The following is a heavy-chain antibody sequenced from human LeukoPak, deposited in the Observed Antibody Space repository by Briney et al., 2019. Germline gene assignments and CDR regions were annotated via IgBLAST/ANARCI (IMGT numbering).Heavy chain of an antibody. V-gene: IGHV1-69*04. CDR3: ARVYYGMDV. Sequence: ASVKVSCKASGDTFTNYYMHWVRQAPGQGLEWMGRIIPILGIANYAQKFQGRVTITADKSTSTAYMELSSLRSEDTAVYYCARVYYGMDVWGQGTTVTVSS. J-gene: IGHJ6*02. CDR1: GDTFTNYY. CDR2: IIPILGIA.